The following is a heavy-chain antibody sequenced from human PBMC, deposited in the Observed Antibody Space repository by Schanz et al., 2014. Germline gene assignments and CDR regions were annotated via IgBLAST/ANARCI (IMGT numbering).Heavy chain of an antibody. J-gene: IGHJ5*02. CDR1: GFTFSRYG. CDR3: AKEKGGHSGYDLVS. V-gene: IGHV3-30*18. CDR2: ISDDESGK. Sequence: QVHLVESGGGVVQPGRSLRLSCAASGFTFSRYGMHWVRQAPGKGLEWVAVISDDESGKYSADSVKGRFTISRDNSKNIVFLQMTSLRAEDTAVYYCAKEKGGHSGYDLVSWGQGTLLIVSS. D-gene: IGHD5-12*01.